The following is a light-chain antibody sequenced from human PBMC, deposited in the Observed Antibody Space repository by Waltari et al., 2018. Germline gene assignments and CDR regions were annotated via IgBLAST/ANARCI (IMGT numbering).Light chain of an antibody. Sequence: NFMLTQPHPVSESPGKTVTISCTRSSGSIARKYVQWYQQRPGSSPTPVIFEDDQRPSGVPDRFSGSIDSSSNSASLTISGLKTEDEADYYCQSYDSSDLWVFGGGTRLTVL. CDR3: QSYDSSDLWV. J-gene: IGLJ3*02. CDR2: EDD. V-gene: IGLV6-57*01. CDR1: SGSIARKY.